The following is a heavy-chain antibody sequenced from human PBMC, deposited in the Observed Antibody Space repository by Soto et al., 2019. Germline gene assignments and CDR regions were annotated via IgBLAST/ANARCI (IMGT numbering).Heavy chain of an antibody. J-gene: IGHJ4*02. CDR2: ISWDGGST. V-gene: IGHV3-43*01. Sequence: GGSLRLSCAASGFTFDDYTMHWVRQAPGKGLEWVSLISWDGGSTYYADSVKGRFTISRDNSKNSLYLQMNSLRTEDTALYYCAKDMVAGWSNPEPGYYFDYWGQGTLVTVSS. CDR3: AKDMVAGWSNPEPGYYFDY. CDR1: GFTFDDYT. D-gene: IGHD6-19*01.